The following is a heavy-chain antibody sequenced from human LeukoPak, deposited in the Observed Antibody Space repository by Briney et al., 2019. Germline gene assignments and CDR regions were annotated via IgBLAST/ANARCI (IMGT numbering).Heavy chain of an antibody. D-gene: IGHD5/OR15-5a*01. CDR3: AIFYYYASGTFVDY. CDR1: GATFSAYP. J-gene: IGHJ4*02. V-gene: IGHV1-69*02. CDR2: IIPIPSIT. Sequence: SVKVSCKASGATFSAYPISWVRQAPGQGLEWMGRIIPIPSITKFAEKFQDRVTITADKSTSTVYMELSSLTSEDAAIYYCAIFYYYASGTFVDYWGQGSLVTVSS.